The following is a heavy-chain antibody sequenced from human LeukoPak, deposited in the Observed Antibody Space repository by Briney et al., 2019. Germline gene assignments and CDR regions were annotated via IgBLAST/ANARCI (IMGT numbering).Heavy chain of an antibody. CDR3: ARDRSLTGYYPY. V-gene: IGHV1-69*05. CDR1: GGTFSSYA. J-gene: IGHJ4*02. CDR2: IIPIFGTA. D-gene: IGHD3-9*01. Sequence: SVKVSCKDSGGTFSSYAISWVRQAPGQGLEWMGRIIPIFGTANYAQKFQGRVTITTDESTSTAYMELSSLRSEDTAVYYCARDRSLTGYYPYWGQGTLVTVSS.